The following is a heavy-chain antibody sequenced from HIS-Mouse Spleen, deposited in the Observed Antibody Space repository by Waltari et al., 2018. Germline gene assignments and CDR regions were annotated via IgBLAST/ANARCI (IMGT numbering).Heavy chain of an antibody. J-gene: IGHJ2*01. V-gene: IGHV4-39*07. CDR1: AGSIRSSSYY. CDR2: IYYSGST. D-gene: IGHD6-13*01. Sequence: QLQLQESGPGLVKPSETLSLTCTVPAGSIRSSSYYWGWIRQPPGKGLEWIGSIYYSGSTYYNPSLKSRVTISVDTSKNQFSLKLSSVTAADTAVYYCAREIPYSSSWYDWYFDLWGRGTLVTVSS. CDR3: AREIPYSSSWYDWYFDL.